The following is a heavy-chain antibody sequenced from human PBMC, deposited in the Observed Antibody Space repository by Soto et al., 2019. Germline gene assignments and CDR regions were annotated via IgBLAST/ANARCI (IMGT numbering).Heavy chain of an antibody. J-gene: IGHJ4*02. D-gene: IGHD3-22*01. CDR1: GFTFSGYA. CDR3: AGEHYDSSGYYRIDS. Sequence: QVQLVESGGGVAQPGRSLRVSCAASGFTFSGYAMHWVRQAPGKGLEWVAIIGYEGSLESYAESVKGRFTISRDNSNNTLFLLMNSLRPEDTAVYYCAGEHYDSSGYYRIDSWGQGTMGTVSS. V-gene: IGHV3-30-3*01. CDR2: IGYEGSLE.